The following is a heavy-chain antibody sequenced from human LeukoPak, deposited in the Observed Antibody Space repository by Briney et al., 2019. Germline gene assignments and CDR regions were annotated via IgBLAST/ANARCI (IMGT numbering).Heavy chain of an antibody. CDR1: GYTFTGYY. D-gene: IGHD3-3*01. Sequence: GASVKVSCKASGYTFTGYYMHWVRQAPGQGLEWMGWINPNSGGTNYAQKFQGRVTMTRDTSISTAYMELSRLRSDDTAVYYCARDAPDFWSGYYEGYGMDVWGQGTTVTVSS. CDR3: ARDAPDFWSGYYEGYGMDV. V-gene: IGHV1-2*02. J-gene: IGHJ6*02. CDR2: INPNSGGT.